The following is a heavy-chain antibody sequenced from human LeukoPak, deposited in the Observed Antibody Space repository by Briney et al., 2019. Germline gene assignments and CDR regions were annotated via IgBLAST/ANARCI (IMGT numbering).Heavy chain of an antibody. D-gene: IGHD1-26*01. Sequence: SETLSLTCTVSGGSISSYYWSWIRQPPGKGLEWIGYIYYSGSTNYNPSLKSRVTISVDTSKNQFSLKLSSVTAADTAVYYCARSLVGATDHFDYWGQGTLVTVSS. V-gene: IGHV4-59*01. CDR2: IYYSGST. CDR3: ARSLVGATDHFDY. CDR1: GGSISSYY. J-gene: IGHJ4*02.